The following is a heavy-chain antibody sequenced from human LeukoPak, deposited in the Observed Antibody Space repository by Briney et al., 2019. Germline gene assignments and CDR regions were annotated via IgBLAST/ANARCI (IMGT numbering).Heavy chain of an antibody. CDR1: GYSISSGYY. J-gene: IGHJ5*02. D-gene: IGHD4-17*01. V-gene: IGHV4-38-2*02. CDR2: IYTSGST. CDR3: ARDTDWFDP. Sequence: SETLSLTCTVSGYSISSGYYWGWIRQPPGKGLEWIGRIYTSGSTNYNPSLKSRVTMSVHTSKNQFSLKLTSVTAADTAVYYCARDTDWFDPWGQGTLVTVSS.